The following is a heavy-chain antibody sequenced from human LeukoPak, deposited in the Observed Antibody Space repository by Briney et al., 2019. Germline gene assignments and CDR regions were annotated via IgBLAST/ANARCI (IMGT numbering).Heavy chain of an antibody. CDR3: ATDPFDVAAASYYFDY. J-gene: IGHJ4*02. D-gene: IGHD2-15*01. CDR2: VSGSGGRT. Sequence: GSLRLSCAASGFTFSSYAMSWVRQASGKGLEWVSVVSGSGGRTYYADSVKGRFTISRDNSKNTLYLQMNSLRAEDTAVYYCATDPFDVAAASYYFDYWGQGTLVTVSS. CDR1: GFTFSSYA. V-gene: IGHV3-23*01.